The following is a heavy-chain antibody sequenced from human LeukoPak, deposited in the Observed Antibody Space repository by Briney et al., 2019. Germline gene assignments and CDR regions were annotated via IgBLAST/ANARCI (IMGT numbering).Heavy chain of an antibody. D-gene: IGHD6-25*01. CDR2: ISTGGSTI. CDR3: ATTTGSGWVPFDY. Sequence: PGGSLRLSCVASGFNFYSFTMNWVRQAPGKGLEWVSYISTGGSTIYYRDSVRGRFTISRDNAKNTLYLQMSNLTAEDTGVYFCATTTGSGWVPFDYWGQGTLVAVSS. CDR1: GFNFYSFT. V-gene: IGHV3-48*01. J-gene: IGHJ4*02.